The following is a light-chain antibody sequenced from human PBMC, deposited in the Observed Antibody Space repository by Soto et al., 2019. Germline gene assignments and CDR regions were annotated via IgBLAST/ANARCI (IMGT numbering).Light chain of an antibody. CDR2: DAS. CDR1: QSISSW. CDR3: QQYNSYL. Sequence: DIQMTQSPSTLSASVGDRVTITCRASQSISSWSAWYQQKPGKAPKLLIYDASSLETGVPSRFSGSGSGTEFTLTISSLQPDDFATYYCQQYNSYLFGQGTKLEIK. V-gene: IGKV1-5*01. J-gene: IGKJ2*01.